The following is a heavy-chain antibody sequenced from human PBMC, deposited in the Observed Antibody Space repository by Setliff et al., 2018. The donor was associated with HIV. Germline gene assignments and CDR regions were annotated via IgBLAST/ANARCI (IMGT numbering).Heavy chain of an antibody. D-gene: IGHD6-13*01. CDR1: RGTFTTYA. Sequence: GASVKVSCKTSRGTFTTYAFSWVRQAPGQGLEWMGGIIPILNVAKYPQKFHGRVTITADKSTSTVYMELSSLRSEGTAMYYCARVHKGYSSSYEAFDIWGQGTKVTVSS. CDR2: IIPILNVA. J-gene: IGHJ3*02. V-gene: IGHV1-69*10. CDR3: ARVHKGYSSSYEAFDI.